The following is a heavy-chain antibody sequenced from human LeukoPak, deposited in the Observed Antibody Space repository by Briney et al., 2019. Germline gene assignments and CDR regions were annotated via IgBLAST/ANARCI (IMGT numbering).Heavy chain of an antibody. Sequence: ASVKVSCKASGYSFIGYYMHWVQQAPGQGLEWMGWINPNSGGTNYAQKFQGRVTMTRDTSISTAYMELSRLRSDDTAMYYCARDLQGWFGELLGYWGQGTLVTVSS. V-gene: IGHV1-2*02. J-gene: IGHJ4*02. CDR2: INPNSGGT. CDR3: ARDLQGWFGELLGY. D-gene: IGHD3-10*01. CDR1: GYSFIGYY.